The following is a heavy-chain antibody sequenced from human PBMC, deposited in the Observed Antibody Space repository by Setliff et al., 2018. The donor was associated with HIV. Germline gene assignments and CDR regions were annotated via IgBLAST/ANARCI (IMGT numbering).Heavy chain of an antibody. Sequence: SETLSLTCSVSGFSISSDYYWNWVRQPPGQGLEWIGSIYHSGSTYYNPPLKSRVTISVDTSKNQFSLKLSSVTAADTAVYYCAISYYYGSGIPGYYFDYWGQGTLVTVSS. CDR2: IYHSGST. CDR1: GFSISSDYY. V-gene: IGHV4-38-2*02. J-gene: IGHJ4*02. CDR3: AISYYYGSGIPGYYFDY. D-gene: IGHD3-10*01.